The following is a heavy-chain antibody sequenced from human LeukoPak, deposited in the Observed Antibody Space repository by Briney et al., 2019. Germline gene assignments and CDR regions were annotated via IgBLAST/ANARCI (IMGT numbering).Heavy chain of an antibody. V-gene: IGHV4-30-4*01. Sequence: SETPSLTCTVSGGSISSGDYYWSWIRQPPGKGLEWIGYIYYSGSTYYNPSLKSRVTISVDTSKNQFSLKLSSVTAADTAVYYCARGVVATIGGAYFDYWGQGTLVTVSS. D-gene: IGHD5-12*01. CDR3: ARGVVATIGGAYFDY. J-gene: IGHJ4*02. CDR2: IYYSGST. CDR1: GGSISSGDYY.